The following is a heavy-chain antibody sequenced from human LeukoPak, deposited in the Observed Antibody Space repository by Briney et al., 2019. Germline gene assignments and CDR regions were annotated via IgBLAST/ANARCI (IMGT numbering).Heavy chain of an antibody. D-gene: IGHD6-19*01. CDR3: ARIAVAGTLIDY. CDR2: ISSSGSNI. J-gene: IGHJ4*02. Sequence: PGGSLRLSCAASGFTFSSYEMNWVRQAPEKGLEWVSYISSSGSNIYYADSVKGRSTISRDNAKNSLYLQMNSLRAEDTAVYYCARIAVAGTLIDYWGQGTLVTVSS. CDR1: GFTFSSYE. V-gene: IGHV3-48*03.